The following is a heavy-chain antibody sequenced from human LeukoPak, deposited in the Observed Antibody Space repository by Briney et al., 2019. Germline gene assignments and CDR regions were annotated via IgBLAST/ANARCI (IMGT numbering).Heavy chain of an antibody. CDR3: VRNLAVAGTCFDS. D-gene: IGHD6-19*01. Sequence: GGSLRLSCAASGFTFRNYWMSWVRQAPGTGLEWVANIKQDGSDRNYVTYVRGRFTISRDNAESSLYMQMNSLRVKDTAVYYCVRNLAVAGTCFDSWGQGTLVTVSS. CDR1: GFTFRNYW. J-gene: IGHJ4*02. V-gene: IGHV3-7*03. CDR2: IKQDGSDR.